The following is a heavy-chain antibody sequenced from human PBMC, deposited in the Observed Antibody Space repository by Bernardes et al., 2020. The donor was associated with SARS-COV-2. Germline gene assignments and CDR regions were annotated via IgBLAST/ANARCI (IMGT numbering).Heavy chain of an antibody. D-gene: IGHD3-10*01. J-gene: IGHJ2*01. V-gene: IGHV3-23*01. Sequence: GGSLRLSCAASGFTFRNYAMSWVRQAPGKGLEWVASISASGASTYYTDSMKGRFTISRDNSGHTLFLQLTSLRPDDSAFYFCARAGYGSGYSYCERWGRGSLVEVSS. CDR3: ARAGYGSGYSYCER. CDR2: ISASGAST. CDR1: GFTFRNYA.